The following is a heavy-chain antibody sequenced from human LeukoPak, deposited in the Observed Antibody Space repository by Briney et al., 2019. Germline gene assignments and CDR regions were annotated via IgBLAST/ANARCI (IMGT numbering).Heavy chain of an antibody. CDR2: IRYDGSNK. Sequence: PGGSLRLSCAASGFTFSSYGMHWVRQAPGKGLEWVAFIRYDGSNKYYADSVKGRFTISRDNSKNTLYLQMNSLRAEDTAVYYCAGLRRLLAAFDIWGQGTMVTVSS. D-gene: IGHD4-17*01. CDR1: GFTFSSYG. CDR3: AGLRRLLAAFDI. J-gene: IGHJ3*02. V-gene: IGHV3-30*02.